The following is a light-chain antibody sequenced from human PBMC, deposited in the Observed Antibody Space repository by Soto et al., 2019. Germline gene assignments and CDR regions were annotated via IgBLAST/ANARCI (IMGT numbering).Light chain of an antibody. CDR2: WAS. CDR1: QSVLYSSNNKNY. Sequence: DIVMTQSPDSLAVSLGERATINCKSSQSVLYSSNNKNYLAWYQQKPGQPPKLLLYWASTRESGVPDRFSGSGSGTDFTLTISSLQAEDVAVYYCQQYYSTVKTFGGGTKVEIK. J-gene: IGKJ4*01. CDR3: QQYYSTVKT. V-gene: IGKV4-1*01.